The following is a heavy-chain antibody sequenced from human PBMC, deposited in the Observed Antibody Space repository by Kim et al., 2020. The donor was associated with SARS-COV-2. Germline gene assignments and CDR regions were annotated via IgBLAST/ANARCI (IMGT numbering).Heavy chain of an antibody. V-gene: IGHV4-39*01. CDR3: ARHSLVAVPLDI. Sequence: SETLSLTCTVSGGSISSSSYYWGWIRQPPGKGLEWIGSIYYSGSTYYNPSLKSRVTISVDTSKNQFSLKLSSVTAADTAVYYCARHSLVAVPLDIWGQGTMVTVSS. CDR1: GGSISSSSYY. J-gene: IGHJ3*02. CDR2: IYYSGST. D-gene: IGHD5-12*01.